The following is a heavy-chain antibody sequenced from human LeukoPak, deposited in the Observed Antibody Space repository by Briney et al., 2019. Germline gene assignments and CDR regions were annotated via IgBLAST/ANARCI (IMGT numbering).Heavy chain of an antibody. D-gene: IGHD3-3*01. CDR3: ARQKDNDFWSGYPRPDDAFDI. Sequence: GESLKISCKGSGYSFTSYWIGWVRQMPGKGLEWMGIIYPGDSDTRYSPSFQGQVTISADKSISTAYLQWSSLKASDTAMYYCARQKDNDFWSGYPRPDDAFDIWGQGTMVTVSS. CDR2: IYPGDSDT. J-gene: IGHJ3*02. V-gene: IGHV5-51*01. CDR1: GYSFTSYW.